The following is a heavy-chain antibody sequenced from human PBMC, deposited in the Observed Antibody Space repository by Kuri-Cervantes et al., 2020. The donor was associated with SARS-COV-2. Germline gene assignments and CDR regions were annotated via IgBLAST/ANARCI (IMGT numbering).Heavy chain of an antibody. V-gene: IGHV3-66*02. Sequence: ETLSLTCAASGFTVSSNYMSWVRQAPGKGLEWVSVIYSGGSTYYADSVKGRFTISRDNSKNTLYLQMDSLRPDDTAVYYCAKDPHGIVVVVAAIDQWGQGTLVTVSS. D-gene: IGHD2-15*01. CDR3: AKDPHGIVVVVAAIDQ. J-gene: IGHJ4*02. CDR1: GFTVSSNY. CDR2: IYSGGST.